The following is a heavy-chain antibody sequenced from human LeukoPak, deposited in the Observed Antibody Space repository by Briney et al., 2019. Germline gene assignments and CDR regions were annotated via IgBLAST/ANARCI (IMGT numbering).Heavy chain of an antibody. J-gene: IGHJ4*02. Sequence: GGSLRLSCAASGFTFSNYTMSWVRQAPGKGLEWVSTISYTGGSTYYADSVKGRFTISRDNSKNTLYLQVTSLRAEDTAVYYCAKDLVFLGGEGYYDNSGYQYTDYWGPGTLVTVSS. V-gene: IGHV3-23*01. CDR3: AKDLVFLGGEGYYDNSGYQYTDY. CDR1: GFTFSNYT. CDR2: ISYTGGST. D-gene: IGHD3-22*01.